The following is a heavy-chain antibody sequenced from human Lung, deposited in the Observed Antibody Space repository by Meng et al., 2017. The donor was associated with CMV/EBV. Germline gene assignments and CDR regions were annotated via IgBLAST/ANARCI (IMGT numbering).Heavy chain of an antibody. V-gene: IGHV3-23*01. J-gene: IGHJ4*02. CDR2: ISGSGGST. CDR1: GFTFSSYA. CDR3: AKVGAYYDFWSFDY. Sequence: ASGFTFSSYAMGWVRQAPGKGLEWVSAISGSGGSTYYADSVKGRFTISRDNSKNTLYLQMNSLRAEDTAVYYCAKVGAYYDFWSFDYWGQGTLVTVSS. D-gene: IGHD3-3*01.